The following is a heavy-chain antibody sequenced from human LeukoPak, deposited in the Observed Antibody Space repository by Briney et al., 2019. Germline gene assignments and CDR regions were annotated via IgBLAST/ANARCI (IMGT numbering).Heavy chain of an antibody. Sequence: EASVTVSCKASGYTFTSYYMHWVRQPPGQGLEWMGIINPSGGSTSYAQKFQGRVTMTRDTSTSTVYMELSSLRSEDTAVFYCARDSSSWYYFDYWGQGTLVTVSS. CDR2: INPSGGST. CDR3: ARDSSSWYYFDY. D-gene: IGHD6-13*01. CDR1: GYTFTSYY. J-gene: IGHJ4*02. V-gene: IGHV1-46*01.